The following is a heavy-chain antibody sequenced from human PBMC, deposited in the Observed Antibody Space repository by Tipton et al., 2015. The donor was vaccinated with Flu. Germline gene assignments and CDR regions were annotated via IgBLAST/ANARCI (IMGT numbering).Heavy chain of an antibody. CDR1: GFTFSSVA. J-gene: IGHJ4*02. V-gene: IGHV3-23*01. CDR3: AKHSPGYCSGGSCYLGPAFDY. D-gene: IGHD2-15*01. Sequence: SLRLSCAASGFTFSSVAMSCVRQAPGKGLEWVSTISGTGANTYYAGSVKGRFTISRDNSKNTLSLQMNSLRAEDTAVYYCAKHSPGYCSGGSCYLGPAFDYWGQGTLVTVSS. CDR2: ISGTGANT.